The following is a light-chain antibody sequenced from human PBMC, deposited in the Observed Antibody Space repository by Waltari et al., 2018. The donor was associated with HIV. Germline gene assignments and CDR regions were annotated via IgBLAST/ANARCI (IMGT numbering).Light chain of an antibody. CDR1: QGINTY. Sequence: DIQLTQSPSFLSASVGDRVTITCRASQGINTYLAWYQQKPGKAPKLLIYAASTLQNGVPSRFSGSGSGTEFTLTISSLQPEDFATYYCQQLITYPMFTFGQGTKLEI. J-gene: IGKJ2*01. CDR2: AAS. CDR3: QQLITYPMFT. V-gene: IGKV1-9*01.